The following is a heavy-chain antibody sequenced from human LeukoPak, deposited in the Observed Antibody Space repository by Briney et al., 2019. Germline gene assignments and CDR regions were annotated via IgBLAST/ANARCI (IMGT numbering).Heavy chain of an antibody. Sequence: ASVKVSCKASGYTFTGYYMHWVRQAPGQGIEWMGWINPNSGGTNYAQKFQGRVTMTRDTSISTAYMELSRLRSDDTAVYYCAIPEGYCSGGSCYAPSNWGQGTLVTVSS. D-gene: IGHD2-15*01. J-gene: IGHJ4*02. CDR3: AIPEGYCSGGSCYAPSN. V-gene: IGHV1-2*02. CDR2: INPNSGGT. CDR1: GYTFTGYY.